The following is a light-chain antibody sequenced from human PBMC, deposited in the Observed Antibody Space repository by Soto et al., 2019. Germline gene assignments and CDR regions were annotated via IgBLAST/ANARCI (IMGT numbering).Light chain of an antibody. CDR3: CSYTTSSTYV. CDR2: DVR. CDR1: SSDIGAYNY. J-gene: IGLJ1*01. Sequence: QSVLTQPASVSGSPGQSITISCTGTSSDIGAYNYVSWFQQHPGKAPKLMIYDVRNRPSGVSNRFSGSKSGNTASLIISGLQAEDGADYYCCSYTTSSTYVFGTGTKVTVL. V-gene: IGLV2-14*01.